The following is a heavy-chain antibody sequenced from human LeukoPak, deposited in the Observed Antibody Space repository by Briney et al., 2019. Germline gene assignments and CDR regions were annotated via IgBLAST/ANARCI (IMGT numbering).Heavy chain of an antibody. CDR3: ARDSLAGTGGY. Sequence: SETLSLTCTVSGGSISSYYWSWIRQPAGKGLEWIGRIYSSGSTNYNPSLKSRVTMSVATLKNQFSLTVRSVTVADTAVYYCARDSLAGTGGYWGQGTLVTVSS. D-gene: IGHD6-19*01. V-gene: IGHV4-4*07. CDR2: IYSSGST. CDR1: GGSISSYY. J-gene: IGHJ4*02.